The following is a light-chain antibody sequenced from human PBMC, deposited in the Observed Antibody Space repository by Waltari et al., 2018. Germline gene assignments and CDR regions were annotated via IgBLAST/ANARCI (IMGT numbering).Light chain of an antibody. CDR3: HVWHPHVDPGV. J-gene: IGLJ1*01. V-gene: IGLV3-21*04. CDR2: YDR. CDR1: NIGTYR. Sequence: SYVVTQPPSVSVAPGETATITCGGDNIGTYRVHWYQQKAGQAPALVIFYDRDRPSGIPDRFSGSNSGNTATLTISRVEAGDEARYYCHVWHPHVDPGVFGTGTEVTVL.